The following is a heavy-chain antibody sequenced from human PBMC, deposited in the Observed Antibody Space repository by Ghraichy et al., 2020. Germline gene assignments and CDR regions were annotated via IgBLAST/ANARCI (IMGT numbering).Heavy chain of an antibody. J-gene: IGHJ4*02. Sequence: SETLSLTCTVSGGSMTSYYWSWIRQPPGKGLQWIGYAHYSGSANYNRSLKSRVTISVDTSKNQFSLRLTSLTAADTAFYYCARLHGYSGSMDYWGQGTLVSIS. D-gene: IGHD5-12*01. CDR3: ARLHGYSGSMDY. CDR1: GGSMTSYY. V-gene: IGHV4-59*01. CDR2: AHYSGSA.